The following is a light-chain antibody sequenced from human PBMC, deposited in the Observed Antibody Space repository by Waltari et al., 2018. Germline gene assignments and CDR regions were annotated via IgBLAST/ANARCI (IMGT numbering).Light chain of an antibody. CDR2: GAS. J-gene: IGKJ1*01. CDR1: QRVSSN. V-gene: IGKV3-15*01. Sequence: EIVMTQSPATLSVSPGERATPSCRASQRVSSNSAWYQQKPGQAPRLLIYGASTRATGIPARFSGSGSGTEFTLTISSLQSEDFAVYYCQQYNNWPRTFGQGTKVEIK. CDR3: QQYNNWPRT.